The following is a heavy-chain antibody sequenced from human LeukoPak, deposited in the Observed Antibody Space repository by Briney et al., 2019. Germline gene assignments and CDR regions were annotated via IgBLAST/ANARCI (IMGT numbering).Heavy chain of an antibody. CDR2: INHSGST. D-gene: IGHD1-1*01. J-gene: IGHJ4*02. V-gene: IGHV4-34*01. Sequence: SETLSLTCAVYGGSFSGYYWSWIRQPPGKGLEWIGEINHSGSTNYNPSLKSRVTISVDTSKNQFSLKLSSVTAADTAVYYCARGVAVANEPSIDYWGQGTLVTVPS. CDR3: ARGVAVANEPSIDY. CDR1: GGSFSGYY.